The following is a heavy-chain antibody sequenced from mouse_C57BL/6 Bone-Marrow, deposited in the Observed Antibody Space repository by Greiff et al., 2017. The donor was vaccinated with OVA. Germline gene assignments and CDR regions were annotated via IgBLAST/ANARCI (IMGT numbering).Heavy chain of an antibody. CDR1: GFTFSSYA. CDR2: ISDGGSYT. Sequence: VQLQQSGGGLVKPGGSLKLSCAASGFTFSSYAMSWVRQTPEKRLEWVATISDGGSYTYYPDNVKGRFTISRDNAKNNLYLQMSHLKSEDTAMYYCARGDPAGFASWGQGTLVTVSA. V-gene: IGHV5-4*01. CDR3: ARGDPAGFAS. J-gene: IGHJ3*01.